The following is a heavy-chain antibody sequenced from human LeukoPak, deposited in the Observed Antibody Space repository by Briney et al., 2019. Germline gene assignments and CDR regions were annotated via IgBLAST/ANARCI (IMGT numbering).Heavy chain of an antibody. CDR2: ISGSGGST. CDR3: AKDLNPIKVTTTFGYYFDY. CDR1: GFTFSSYA. J-gene: IGHJ4*02. D-gene: IGHD4-17*01. Sequence: PGGSLRLSCAASGFTFSSYAMSWVRQAPGKGLEWVSAISGSGGSTYYADSVKGRFTISRDNSKNTLDLQMNSLRAEDTAVYYCAKDLNPIKVTTTFGYYFDYWGQGTLVTVSS. V-gene: IGHV3-23*01.